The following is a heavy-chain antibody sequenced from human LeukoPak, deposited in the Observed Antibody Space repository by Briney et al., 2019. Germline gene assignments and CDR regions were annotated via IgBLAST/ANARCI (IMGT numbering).Heavy chain of an antibody. CDR3: ARGQDCGGDCYFDY. V-gene: IGHV4-39*01. J-gene: IGHJ4*02. D-gene: IGHD2-21*02. CDR2: IYYSGDA. CDR1: GGSITSSSHY. Sequence: SETLSLTCTVSGGSITSSSHYWGWIRQPPGKGLEWIASIYYSGDAYYNPSLKSRVTTSVDTSKSQFSLRLSSVTAADTAVYYCARGQDCGGDCYFDYWGQGTLVTVSS.